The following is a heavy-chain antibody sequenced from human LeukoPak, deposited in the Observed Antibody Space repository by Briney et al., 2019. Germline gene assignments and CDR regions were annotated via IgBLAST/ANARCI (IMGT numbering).Heavy chain of an antibody. Sequence: GGSLRLSCAASGFTFSSYAMSWVRQAPGKGLEWVSAISGSGGSTYYADSVKGRFTISRDNSKNTLYLQMNSLRAVDTAVYYCAKDLGIAVADHNFDYWGQGTLVTVSS. CDR3: AKDLGIAVADHNFDY. CDR2: ISGSGGST. J-gene: IGHJ4*02. V-gene: IGHV3-23*01. D-gene: IGHD6-19*01. CDR1: GFTFSSYA.